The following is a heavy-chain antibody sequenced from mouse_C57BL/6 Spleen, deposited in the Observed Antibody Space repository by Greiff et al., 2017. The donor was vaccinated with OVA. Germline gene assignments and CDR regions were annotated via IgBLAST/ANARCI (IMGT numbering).Heavy chain of an antibody. V-gene: IGHV1-15*01. CDR1: GYTFTDYE. J-gene: IGHJ4*01. CDR3: TNYYSNYDYYAMDY. Sequence: QVQLQQSGAELVRPGASVTLSCKASGYTFTDYEMHWVKQTPVHGLEWIGAIDPETGGTAYNQKFKGKAILTADKSSSTAYMELRSLTSEDSAVYYCTNYYSNYDYYAMDYWGQGTSVTVSS. D-gene: IGHD2-5*01. CDR2: IDPETGGT.